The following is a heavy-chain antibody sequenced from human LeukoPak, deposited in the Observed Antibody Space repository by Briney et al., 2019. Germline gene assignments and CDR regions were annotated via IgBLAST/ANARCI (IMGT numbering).Heavy chain of an antibody. CDR3: ARKRPNYFDY. V-gene: IGHV3-7*01. CDR2: INLDGSQK. J-gene: IGHJ4*02. CDR1: GFTFSNYA. Sequence: GGSLRLSCAVSGFTFSNYAMAWVRQAPGKGPEWVANINLDGSQKYYVDSVKGRFTISRDNAENSLYLQMNSLRAEDTALYYCARKRPNYFDYWGQGTLVTVSS.